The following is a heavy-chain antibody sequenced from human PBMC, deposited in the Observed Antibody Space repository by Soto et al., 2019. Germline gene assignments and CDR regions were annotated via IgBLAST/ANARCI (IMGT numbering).Heavy chain of an antibody. CDR1: GYTFRNYG. CDR2: ISPYNGDT. J-gene: IGHJ4*02. Sequence: QVQLAQSGTEVRRPGASVKVSCTASGYTFRNYGLSWVRQAPGQGLEWMGWISPYNGDTKYTQKFQGRVTMNIDTSTSTTYMELRSLRFDDTAVYYCARGEWLLGLDYWGQGTLVTVSS. V-gene: IGHV1-18*01. CDR3: ARGEWLLGLDY. D-gene: IGHD3-16*01.